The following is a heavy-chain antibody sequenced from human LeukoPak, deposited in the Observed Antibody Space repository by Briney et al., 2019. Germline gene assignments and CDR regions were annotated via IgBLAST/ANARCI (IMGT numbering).Heavy chain of an antibody. D-gene: IGHD3-3*01. V-gene: IGHV1-46*01. CDR2: INPSGGST. Sequence: ASVKVSCKASGYTFTSYYMHWVRQAPGQGLEWMGIINPSGGSTSYAQKFQGRVTMTRDTSTSTVYMELSSLRSEDTAVYYCARDKGDFWSGYYNYYYYMDVWRKGTTVSVSS. CDR1: GYTFTSYY. J-gene: IGHJ6*03. CDR3: ARDKGDFWSGYYNYYYYMDV.